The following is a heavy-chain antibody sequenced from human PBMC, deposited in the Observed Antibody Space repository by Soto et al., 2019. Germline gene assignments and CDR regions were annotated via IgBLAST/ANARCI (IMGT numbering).Heavy chain of an antibody. Sequence: QVQLVQSGAEVKKPGSSVKVSCKASGGTFSSYAISWVRQAPGQGLEWMGGIIPIFDTANYAQKFQGRVTITADESTSPDYMELSSLRSEDTAVYYCARETGEAGNYYGMDVWGQGTTVTVSS. CDR1: GGTFSSYA. V-gene: IGHV1-69*12. D-gene: IGHD7-27*01. CDR3: ARETGEAGNYYGMDV. J-gene: IGHJ6*02. CDR2: IIPIFDTA.